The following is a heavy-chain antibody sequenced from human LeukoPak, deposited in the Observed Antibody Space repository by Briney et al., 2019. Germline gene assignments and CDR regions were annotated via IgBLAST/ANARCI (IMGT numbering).Heavy chain of an antibody. V-gene: IGHV3-7*01. CDR1: GFTFNTFW. J-gene: IGHJ6*02. CDR2: INQDGSAE. CDR3: ARSVGAGNNYFYYGMDV. Sequence: GGSLRLSCAASGFTFNTFWMSWVRQTPGKGLEWVANINQDGSAEYYVDSVKGRFTMSRDNAKNSVYLQMDSLRAEETAVYYCARSVGAGNNYFYYGMDVWGQGTTVTVSS. D-gene: IGHD1-26*01.